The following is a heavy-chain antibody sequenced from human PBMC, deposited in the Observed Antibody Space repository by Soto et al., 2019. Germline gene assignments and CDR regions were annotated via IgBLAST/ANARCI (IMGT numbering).Heavy chain of an antibody. J-gene: IGHJ4*02. D-gene: IGHD6-6*01. CDR1: GFSLSTSGVG. CDR2: IYWDDDK. Sequence: QITLKESGPTLVQPTQTLTLTCTFSGFSLSTSGVGVGWIRQPPGKALEWLALIYWDDDKRYSPSLKSRLTITKDTSKNPVVLTMTNMDPVDTATYYCAHLPNLEYSSSSRYFDYWGQGTLVTVSS. V-gene: IGHV2-5*02. CDR3: AHLPNLEYSSSSRYFDY.